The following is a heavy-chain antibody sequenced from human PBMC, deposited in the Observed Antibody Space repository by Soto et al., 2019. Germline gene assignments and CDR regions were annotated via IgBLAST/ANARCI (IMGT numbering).Heavy chain of an antibody. V-gene: IGHV1-8*01. CDR3: ARLGSRYYDFWSGYYSNLDYYYYYMDV. J-gene: IGHJ6*03. D-gene: IGHD3-3*01. CDR2: MNPNSGNT. CDR1: GYTFTSYD. Sequence: ASVKVSCKASGYTFTSYDINWVRQATGQGLERMGWMNPNSGNTGYAQKFQGRVTMTRNTSISTAYMELSSLRSEDTAVYYCARLGSRYYDFWSGYYSNLDYYYYYMDVWGKGTTVTVSS.